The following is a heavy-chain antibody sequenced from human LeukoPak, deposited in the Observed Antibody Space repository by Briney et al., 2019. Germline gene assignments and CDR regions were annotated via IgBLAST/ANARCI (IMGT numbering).Heavy chain of an antibody. D-gene: IGHD3-22*01. CDR3: AKPPYDSRTYYFDY. Sequence: GGSLRLSCAASGFTFSSYWMHWVRQAPGKGLVWVSRIKSDSSSTGYADSVKGRFTISRDNSKNTLYLQMNSLRAEDTAVYYCAKPPYDSRTYYFDYWGQGTLVTVSS. CDR2: IKSDSSST. J-gene: IGHJ4*02. CDR1: GFTFSSYW. V-gene: IGHV3-74*01.